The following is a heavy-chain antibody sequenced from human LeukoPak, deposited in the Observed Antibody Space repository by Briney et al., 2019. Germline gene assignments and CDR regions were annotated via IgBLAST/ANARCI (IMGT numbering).Heavy chain of an antibody. CDR2: IYYSGST. D-gene: IGHD2-15*01. V-gene: IGHV4-59*01. CDR1: GGSISSYY. J-gene: IGHJ5*02. CDR3: ARNRGVCSGGSCYSYWFDP. Sequence: SETLSLTCTVSGGSISSYYWGWIRQPPGKGLEWIGYIYYSGSTNYNPSLKSRVTISVDTSKNQFPLKLSSVTAADTAVYYCARNRGVCSGGSCYSYWFDPWGQGTLVTVSS.